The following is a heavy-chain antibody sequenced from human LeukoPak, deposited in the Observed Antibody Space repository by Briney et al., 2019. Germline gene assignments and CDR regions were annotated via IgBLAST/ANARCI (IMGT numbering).Heavy chain of an antibody. CDR1: GYTFTGYY. D-gene: IGHD5-12*01. V-gene: IGHV1-2*02. Sequence: GASVKVSCKASGYTFTGYYMHWVRQAPRQGLEWMGWINPNSGGTNYAQTFQGRVTMTRDTSISTAYMELSRLRSDDTAVYYCARGGRYSGYSDDAFDIWGQGTMVTVSS. J-gene: IGHJ3*02. CDR3: ARGGRYSGYSDDAFDI. CDR2: INPNSGGT.